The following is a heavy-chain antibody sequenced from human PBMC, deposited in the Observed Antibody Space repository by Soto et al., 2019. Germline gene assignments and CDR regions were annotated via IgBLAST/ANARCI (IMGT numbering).Heavy chain of an antibody. J-gene: IGHJ4*02. CDR2: ISGSGGST. Sequence: VQLLESGGGLVQPGGSLRLSCAASGFTFSSYAMSWVRQAPGQWLVWVSAISGSGGSTYYADSVNGRFTISRDTSKTPLDLQMNLRRAEDTAVYYCAKDESGYCSGGSCYQVVYWGQGTLVTVAS. CDR3: AKDESGYCSGGSCYQVVY. D-gene: IGHD2-15*01. CDR1: GFTFSSYA. V-gene: IGHV3-23*01.